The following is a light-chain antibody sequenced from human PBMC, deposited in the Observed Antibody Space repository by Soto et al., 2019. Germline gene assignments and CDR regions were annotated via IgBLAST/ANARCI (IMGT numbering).Light chain of an antibody. Sequence: QSALTQPASVSGSPGQSITISCTGTSSDVGGYNYVSWYQQHPGRASKLMIYEVSYRPSGVSNRFSGSKSGNTASLTISGLQAEDEADYYCSSYTSSSTLAVFGGGTKLTVL. CDR1: SSDVGGYNY. CDR3: SSYTSSSTLAV. CDR2: EVS. V-gene: IGLV2-14*01. J-gene: IGLJ2*01.